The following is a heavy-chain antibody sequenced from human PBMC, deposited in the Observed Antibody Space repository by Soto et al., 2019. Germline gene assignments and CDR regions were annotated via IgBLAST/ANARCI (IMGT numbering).Heavy chain of an antibody. V-gene: IGHV3-23*01. J-gene: IGHJ4*02. CDR3: AKRSDYFDD. CDR1: GFTFSNYW. Sequence: GGSLRLSCAASGFTFSNYWMHWVRQVPGRGLVWVSSIGASGGSTYYADSVKGRFTISRDNSKNTLYLQMDSLRAEDTAVYFCAKRSDYFDDWGQGTMVTVSS. CDR2: IGASGGST.